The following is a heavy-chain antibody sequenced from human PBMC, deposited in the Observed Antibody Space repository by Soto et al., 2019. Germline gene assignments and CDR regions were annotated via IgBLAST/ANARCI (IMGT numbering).Heavy chain of an antibody. CDR2: IYCSGST. J-gene: IGHJ3*02. CDR1: GGSISSSSYY. D-gene: IGHD3-9*01. V-gene: IGHV4-39*01. Sequence: SGTLFLTWTVFGGSISSSSYYLGWIRQPPGKGLEWIGSIYCSGSTYYNPSLKRRVTISVDTYKNQFSLKLSSVTAADTAVYYCARLGTYYDILTGYYKLKFASDIWGQGTMVTASS. CDR3: ARLGTYYDILTGYYKLKFASDI.